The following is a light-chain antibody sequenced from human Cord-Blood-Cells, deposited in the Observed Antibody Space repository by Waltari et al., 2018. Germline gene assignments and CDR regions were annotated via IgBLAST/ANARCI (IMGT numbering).Light chain of an antibody. Sequence: QSALTQPASVSGSPGQSITISCTGTSSDVGGYNYVSWYQPHPGKAPKLMIYDVSKRPSGVSNRVSGSKSGSPASLTISGLQAEDEADYYCSSYTSSSTWVFGGGTKLTVL. CDR3: SSYTSSSTWV. CDR2: DVS. J-gene: IGLJ3*02. CDR1: SSDVGGYNY. V-gene: IGLV2-14*01.